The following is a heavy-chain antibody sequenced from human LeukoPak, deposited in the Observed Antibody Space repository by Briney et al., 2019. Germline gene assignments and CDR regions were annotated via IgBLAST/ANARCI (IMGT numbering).Heavy chain of an antibody. Sequence: NPSETLSLTCTVSGYSISSGYYWGWIRQPPGKGLEWIGSIYHSGSTYYNPSLKSRVTISVDTSKNQFSLKLSSVTAADTAVYYCATTNGVYWGQGTLSPSPQ. J-gene: IGHJ4*02. CDR1: GYSISSGYY. V-gene: IGHV4-38-2*02. CDR3: ATTNGVY. CDR2: IYHSGST. D-gene: IGHD2-8*01.